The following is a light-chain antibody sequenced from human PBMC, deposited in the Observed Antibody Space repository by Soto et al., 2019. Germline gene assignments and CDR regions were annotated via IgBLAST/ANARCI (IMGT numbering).Light chain of an antibody. CDR3: SSYTSTFTWV. CDR2: GIS. J-gene: IGLJ3*02. V-gene: IGLV2-14*01. CDR1: NKDIGLHDF. Sequence: QSALTQPASVSGSPGQSITISCTGTNKDIGLHDFVSWHQQHPGKAPKFIIYGISNRPSGVSNRFSGSKSGNTASLTISGLHVDDEAHYYCSSYTSTFTWVFGGRTKLTVL.